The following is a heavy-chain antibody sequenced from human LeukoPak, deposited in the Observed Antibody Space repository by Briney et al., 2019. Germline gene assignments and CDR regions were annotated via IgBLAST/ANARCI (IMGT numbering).Heavy chain of an antibody. J-gene: IGHJ6*02. V-gene: IGHV5-10-1*01. CDR2: IDPSDSYT. CDR3: ARHFLGELPDMDV. Sequence: GESLKISCKGSGYSFATSWIGWVRQMPGKGLEWMGRIDPSDSYTKYSPSFQGHVTISGDESISTAYLQWSSLKASDTAMYYCARHFLGELPDMDVWGQGTTVTVSS. D-gene: IGHD1-26*01. CDR1: GYSFATSW.